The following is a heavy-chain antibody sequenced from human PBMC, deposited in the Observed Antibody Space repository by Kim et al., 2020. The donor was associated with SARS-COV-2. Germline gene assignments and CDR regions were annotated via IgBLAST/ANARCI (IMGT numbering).Heavy chain of an antibody. V-gene: IGHV3-7*01. CDR1: GFTFSSYW. J-gene: IGHJ6*02. D-gene: IGHD6-19*01. CDR2: IKQDGSEK. CDR3: ARSIAVAGIWPYYYYGMDV. Sequence: GGSLRLSCAASGFTFSSYWMSWVRQAPGKGLEWVANIKQDGSEKYYVDSVKGRFTISRDNAKNSLYLQMNSLRAEDTAVYYCARSIAVAGIWPYYYYGMDVWGQGTTVTVSS.